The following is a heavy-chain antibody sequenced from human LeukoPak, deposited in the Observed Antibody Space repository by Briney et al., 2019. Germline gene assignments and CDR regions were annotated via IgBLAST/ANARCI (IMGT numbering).Heavy chain of an antibody. J-gene: IGHJ5*02. Sequence: PGGSLRLYLAVSWFPLSHYPMSLVRPAPGTGLEWVGSLTDSGDATYYADSVKGRLTISRDNSNSTLYLHISGLRDEDTAVYYCARGYSHNSGGWLDPWGQGTVVTVSS. CDR1: WFPLSHYP. V-gene: IGHV3-23*01. D-gene: IGHD5-12*01. CDR2: LTDSGDAT. CDR3: ARGYSHNSGGWLDP.